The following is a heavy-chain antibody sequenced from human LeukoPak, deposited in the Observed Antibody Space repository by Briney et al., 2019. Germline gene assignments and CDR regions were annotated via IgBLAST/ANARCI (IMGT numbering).Heavy chain of an antibody. D-gene: IGHD5-18*01. CDR1: GYSFTSYW. V-gene: IGHV5-51*01. Sequence: GESVKISCKGSGYSFTSYWIGWVRQMPGKGLEWMGIIYPGDSDTRYSPSFQGQVTISADKSISTAYLQWSSLKASDTAMYYCARGVDTAMVTFDYWGQGTLVTVSS. CDR2: IYPGDSDT. J-gene: IGHJ4*02. CDR3: ARGVDTAMVTFDY.